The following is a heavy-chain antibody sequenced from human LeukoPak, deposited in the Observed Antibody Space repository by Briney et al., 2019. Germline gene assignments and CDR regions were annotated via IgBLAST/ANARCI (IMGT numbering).Heavy chain of an antibody. CDR1: GFTFSSYW. CDR3: ARERFQYSPSFDY. CDR2: IKQDGSEK. Sequence: GGSLRLSCAASGFTFSSYWMSWVRQAPGKGLEWVANIKQDGSEKYYVDSVKGRLTISRDNAKNSLYLQMNSLRAEDTAVYYCARERFQYSPSFDYWGQGTLVTVSS. V-gene: IGHV3-7*01. D-gene: IGHD2-15*01. J-gene: IGHJ4*02.